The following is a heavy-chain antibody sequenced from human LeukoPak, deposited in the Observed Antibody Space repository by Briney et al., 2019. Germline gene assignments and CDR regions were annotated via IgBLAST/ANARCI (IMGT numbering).Heavy chain of an antibody. J-gene: IGHJ4*02. CDR2: IIGSADRT. V-gene: IGHV3-23*01. CDR1: GFTFSGHA. CDR3: ARDLEWDIVVVPAAVDFDY. Sequence: GGSLRLSCAASGFTFSGHAMNWVRQAPGKGLEWVSGIIGSADRTHYADSVKGRFTISRDNSKNTLYLQMNSLRAEDTAVYYCARDLEWDIVVVPAAVDFDYWGQGTLVTVSS. D-gene: IGHD2-2*01.